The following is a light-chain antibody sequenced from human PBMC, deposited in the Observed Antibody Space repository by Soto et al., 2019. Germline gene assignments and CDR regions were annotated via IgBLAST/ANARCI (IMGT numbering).Light chain of an antibody. V-gene: IGKV3-20*01. Sequence: EIVLTQSPGTLSLSPGERATLSCRASQSVSSNYLGWYQQKPGQAPRLVIYGASSRATGIQDRFSGSGSGTDFTLTISRLEPEDFAVYYCQQYGDSVWTFGQGTKGEIK. CDR2: GAS. CDR3: QQYGDSVWT. CDR1: QSVSSNY. J-gene: IGKJ1*01.